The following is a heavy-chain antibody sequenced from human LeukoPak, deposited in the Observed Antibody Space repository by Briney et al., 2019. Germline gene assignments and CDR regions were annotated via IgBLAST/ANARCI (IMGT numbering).Heavy chain of an antibody. D-gene: IGHD6-19*01. V-gene: IGHV3-74*01. J-gene: IGHJ4*02. Sequence: GGSLRLSCAASGFTFSSSWMHWVRQAPGKGLVWVSRITRDGSSTTYADSVKGRFTTSRDNAKNTLYLQMDSLRVEDTAVYFCAREGLGVAAPVDYWGQGTLVTVSS. CDR3: AREGLGVAAPVDY. CDR2: ITRDGSST. CDR1: GFTFSSSW.